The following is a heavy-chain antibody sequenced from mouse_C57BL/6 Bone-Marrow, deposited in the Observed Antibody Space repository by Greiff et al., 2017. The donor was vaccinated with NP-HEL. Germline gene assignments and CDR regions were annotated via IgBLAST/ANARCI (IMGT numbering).Heavy chain of an antibody. CDR3: ARDYGSSPY. J-gene: IGHJ2*01. V-gene: IGHV1-19*01. D-gene: IGHD1-1*01. CDR2: INPYNGGT. CDR1: GYTFTDYY. Sequence: VQLQQSGPVLVKPGASVKMSCKASGYTFTDYYMNWVKQSHGKSLEWIGVINPYNGGTSYNQKFKGKATLTVDKSSSTAYMELNSLTSEDSAVYYCARDYGSSPYWGQGTTLTVSS.